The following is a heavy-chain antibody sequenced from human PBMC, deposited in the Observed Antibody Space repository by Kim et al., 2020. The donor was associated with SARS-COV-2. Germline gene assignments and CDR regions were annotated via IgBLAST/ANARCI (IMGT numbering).Heavy chain of an antibody. CDR1: GFTFSNYA. CDR3: AKDITGTTRSNY. D-gene: IGHD1-7*01. CDR2: ISDSGGST. J-gene: IGHJ4*02. V-gene: IGHV3-23*01. Sequence: GGSLRLSCAASGFTFSNYAMSWVRQAPGKGLEWVSGISDSGGSTYYADSVKGRFTISRDNSKNTLYLQMNSLRAEDTAVYYCAKDITGTTRSNYWGQGTLVTVSS.